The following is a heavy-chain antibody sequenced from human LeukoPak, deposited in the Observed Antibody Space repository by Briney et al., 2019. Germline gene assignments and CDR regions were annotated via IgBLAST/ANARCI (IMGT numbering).Heavy chain of an antibody. CDR2: IYPGDSDT. CDR3: ARHQGGHYYDSSGYYNYFDY. CDR1: GYSFTSYW. Sequence: KNGESLKISCKGSGYSFTSYWIGWVRRMPGKGLEWMGIIYPGDSDTRYSPSFQGQVTISADKSISTAYLQWSSLKASDTAMYYCARHQGGHYYDSSGYYNYFDYWGQGTLVTVSS. D-gene: IGHD3-22*01. J-gene: IGHJ4*02. V-gene: IGHV5-51*01.